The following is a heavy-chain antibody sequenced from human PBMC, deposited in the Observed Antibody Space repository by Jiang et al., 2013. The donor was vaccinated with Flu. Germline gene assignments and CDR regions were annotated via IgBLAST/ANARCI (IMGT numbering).Heavy chain of an antibody. Sequence: QTLSLTCVISGDSVAGNSVAWNWLRQSPSRGLEWLGRTFYRPKWYNEYALSLKSRVTINADTSKNQFSLQLNSVTPEDTAFYYCARTRYSSTPYFDYWGQGSLVTVSS. CDR3: ARTRYSSTPYFDY. CDR1: GDSVAGNSVA. V-gene: IGHV6-1*01. D-gene: IGHD2-2*01. CDR2: TFYRPKWYN. J-gene: IGHJ4*02.